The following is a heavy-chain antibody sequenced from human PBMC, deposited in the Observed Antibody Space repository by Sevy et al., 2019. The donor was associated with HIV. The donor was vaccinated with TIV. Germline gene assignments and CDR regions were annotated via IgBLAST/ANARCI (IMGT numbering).Heavy chain of an antibody. CDR1: GFTFGDYT. CDR3: TRVEGAADWGMDV. V-gene: IGHV3-49*04. D-gene: IGHD1-26*01. J-gene: IGHJ6*02. Sequence: GGSLRLSCTVSGFTFGDYTLSWVRQAPGKGLEWVAYIRGKPYGGTKEYAASVKGRFTISRDDSKSIAYMQMNSLKTEDTAVYYCTRVEGAADWGMDVWGQGTTVTVSS. CDR2: IRGKPYGGTK.